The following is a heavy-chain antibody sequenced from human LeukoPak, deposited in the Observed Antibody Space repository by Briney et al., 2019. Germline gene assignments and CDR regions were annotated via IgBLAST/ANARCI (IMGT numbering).Heavy chain of an antibody. V-gene: IGHV4-61*02. D-gene: IGHD3-22*01. Sequence: PSQTLSLTCTVSGGSISSGNYYWNWIRQPAGKGLEWIGRIWTDGAPTYRPSLKSRVTISVDTSKNQFPLRLSSVTAADTAVYYCARGRDSRGYQFMGFDSWGQGTLVTVSS. CDR2: IWTDGAP. J-gene: IGHJ4*02. CDR1: GGSISSGNYY. CDR3: ARGRDSRGYQFMGFDS.